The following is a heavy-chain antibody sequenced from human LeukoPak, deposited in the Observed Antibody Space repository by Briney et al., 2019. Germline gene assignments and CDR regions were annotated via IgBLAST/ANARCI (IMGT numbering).Heavy chain of an antibody. CDR3: VRDRGGSWFADY. V-gene: IGHV1-2*02. Sequence: ASVKVSFKASRYIFTSYYIHWVRQAPGQGLEWMGWINPNNGGTKYAQKFQGRVTMTTDTSITTAYMELSRLRSDDTAMYYCVRDRGGSWFADYWGQGTLLTVSS. CDR2: INPNNGGT. J-gene: IGHJ4*02. D-gene: IGHD6-13*01. CDR1: RYIFTSYY.